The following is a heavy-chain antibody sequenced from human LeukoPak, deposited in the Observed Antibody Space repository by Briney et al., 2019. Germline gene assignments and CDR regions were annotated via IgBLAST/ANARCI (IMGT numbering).Heavy chain of an antibody. CDR2: INWNGGST. D-gene: IGHD3-22*01. CDR3: ARVGHGSSGYAFDI. Sequence: GGSLRLSCAASGFTFDDYGMSWVRQAPGKGLEWVSGINWNGGSTGYADSVKGRFTISRDNAKNSLYLQMNRLRAEDTALYYCARVGHGSSGYAFDIWGQGTMVTVSS. CDR1: GFTFDDYG. J-gene: IGHJ3*02. V-gene: IGHV3-20*04.